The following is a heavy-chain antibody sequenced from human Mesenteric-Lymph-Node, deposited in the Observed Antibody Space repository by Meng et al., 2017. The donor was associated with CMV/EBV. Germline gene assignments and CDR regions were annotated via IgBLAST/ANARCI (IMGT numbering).Heavy chain of an antibody. V-gene: IGHV3-21*01. J-gene: IGHJ5*02. D-gene: IGHD3-22*01. CDR1: KFTFSSYS. Sequence: GESLKISCAASKFTFSSYSMNWVRQAPGKGLEWVSSISSSSAFIFYADSVRGRFTISRDNAKNSLYLQMNSLRDEDTAVYYCARGVYDSSGYYYPWGQGTLVTVSS. CDR2: ISSSSAFI. CDR3: ARGVYDSSGYYYP.